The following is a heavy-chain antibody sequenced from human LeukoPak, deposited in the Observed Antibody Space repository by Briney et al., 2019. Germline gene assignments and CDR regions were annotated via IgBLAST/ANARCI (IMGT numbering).Heavy chain of an antibody. CDR1: GGSIRSSYYY. J-gene: IGHJ4*02. V-gene: IGHV4-39*07. Sequence: RSSETLSLTCTVSGGSIRSSYYYWGWIRQPPGKGLEWIGEISHRGTTKYNPSLKSRVTISIDKSKNQFSLKLSSVTAADTAVYYCARDGGWKSEDWGQGTLVTVSS. D-gene: IGHD3-16*01. CDR2: ISHRGTT. CDR3: ARDGGWKSED.